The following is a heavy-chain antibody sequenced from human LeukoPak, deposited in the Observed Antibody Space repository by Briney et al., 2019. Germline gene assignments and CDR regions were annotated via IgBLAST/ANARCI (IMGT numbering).Heavy chain of an antibody. V-gene: IGHV3-48*04. Sequence: PGGSLRLSCAASGFTFSSYAMSWVRQAPGKGLEWVSYISSSSSAIHYADSVKGRFTISRDNAKNSLSLQMNSLRAEDTAIYYCARDFAGGGFDPWGQGTLVTVSS. CDR3: ARDFAGGGFDP. CDR1: GFTFSSYA. D-gene: IGHD2-8*02. J-gene: IGHJ5*02. CDR2: ISSSSSAI.